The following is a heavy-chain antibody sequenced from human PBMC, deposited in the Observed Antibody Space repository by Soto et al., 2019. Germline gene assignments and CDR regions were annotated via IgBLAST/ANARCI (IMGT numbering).Heavy chain of an antibody. J-gene: IGHJ4*02. CDR1: GFTFSSYS. V-gene: IGHV3-48*01. CDR2: ISSSSSTI. CDR3: AVAYSVELLAFDY. D-gene: IGHD2-15*01. Sequence: GGSLRLSCAASGFTFSSYSMNWVRQAPGKGLEWVSYISSSSSTIYYADSVKGRFTISRDNAKNSLYLQMNSLRAEDTAVYYCAVAYSVELLAFDYWGQGTLVTVSS.